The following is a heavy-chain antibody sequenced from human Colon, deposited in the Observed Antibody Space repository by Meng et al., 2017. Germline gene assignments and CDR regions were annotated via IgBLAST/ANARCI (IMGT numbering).Heavy chain of an antibody. CDR2: INHSGST. V-gene: IGHV4-34*01. J-gene: IGHJ5*02. Sequence: VHLQQWGAGLLKPSETLSLPCAVYGGSFSGYYWSWIRQPPGKGLEWIGEINHSGSTNYNPSLKSRVTISVDTSKNQFSLKLSSVTAADTAVYYCARERLSSGWYGGRWFDPWGQGTLVTVSS. CDR3: ARERLSSGWYGGRWFDP. CDR1: GGSFSGYY. D-gene: IGHD6-19*01.